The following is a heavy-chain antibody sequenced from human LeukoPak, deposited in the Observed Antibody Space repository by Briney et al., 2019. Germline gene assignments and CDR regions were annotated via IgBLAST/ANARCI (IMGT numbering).Heavy chain of an antibody. CDR2: IYYSGRT. V-gene: IGHV4-39*01. Sequence: SSETLSLTCTIFGDSVSRSDSYWDWIRQPPGKGLEWIGTIYYSGRTYYSPSLKSRVTLSVDMSNNQFSLTLSSVTAADTALYFCARRRYYDSSGYLEWGRGTLVTVSS. CDR3: ARRRYYDSSGYLE. J-gene: IGHJ1*01. D-gene: IGHD3-22*01. CDR1: GDSVSRSDSY.